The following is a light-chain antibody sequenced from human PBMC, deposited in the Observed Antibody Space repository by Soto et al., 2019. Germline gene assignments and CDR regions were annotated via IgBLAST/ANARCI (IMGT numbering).Light chain of an antibody. CDR2: DAS. V-gene: IGKV1-33*01. CDR3: QQYESLPPR. Sequence: DIQMTQSPSSLSASVGDRVTITCQASQDINNYLNWYQQKSGKPPKLLIYDASNLEAGVPSRFSGSGSGTDFILSITSLQPEDVATYYCQQYESLPPRFGPGTTVEIK. CDR1: QDINNY. J-gene: IGKJ3*01.